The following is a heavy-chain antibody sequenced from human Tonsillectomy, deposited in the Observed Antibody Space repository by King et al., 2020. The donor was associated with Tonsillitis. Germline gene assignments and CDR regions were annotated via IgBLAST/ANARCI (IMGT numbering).Heavy chain of an antibody. Sequence: VQLVESGGGLVWPGGSLRLSCAASGFTFSDYYINWVRQAPGKGLEWISYISGSSDDTNYADSVTGRFIIWRDNAKNTVYLHMNSLRAEDTAVYYCARDYYGVKGYGHWGQGTLVTVSS. CDR3: ARDYYGVKGYGH. D-gene: IGHD3-10*01. CDR1: GFTFSDYY. J-gene: IGHJ4*02. CDR2: ISGSSDDT. V-gene: IGHV3-11*06.